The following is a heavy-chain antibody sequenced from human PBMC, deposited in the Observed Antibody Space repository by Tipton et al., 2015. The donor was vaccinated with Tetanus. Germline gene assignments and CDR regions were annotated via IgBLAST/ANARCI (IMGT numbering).Heavy chain of an antibody. CDR2: IYPGDSDT. CDR3: ARAHCTDGVCSFDF. J-gene: IGHJ4*02. V-gene: IGHV5-51*01. Sequence: VQLVQSGGEVKKPGESLKISCKGSGYIFNNYWIGWVRQKPGKGLEWMGIIYPGDSDTRYSPSFQGQVTIPVDKSINTAYLQWSSLKASDTSMFYCARAHCTDGVCSFDFWGQGALVTVAS. D-gene: IGHD2-8*01. CDR1: GYIFNNYW.